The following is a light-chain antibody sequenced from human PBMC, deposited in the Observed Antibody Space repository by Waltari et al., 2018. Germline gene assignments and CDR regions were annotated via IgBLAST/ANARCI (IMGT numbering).Light chain of an antibody. Sequence: QSALTQPASVSGSPGQSLTISCTGTSSDVGSYNSVSWYQQHPGEAPRLLIYDVSYRPSGIPDRFSGSRSGNLASLSISELQAQPDADYYCSSFTGSSTLFRPGTEVTAL. CDR3: SSFTGSSTL. CDR2: DVS. V-gene: IGLV2-14*03. J-gene: IGLJ1*01. CDR1: SSDVGSYNS.